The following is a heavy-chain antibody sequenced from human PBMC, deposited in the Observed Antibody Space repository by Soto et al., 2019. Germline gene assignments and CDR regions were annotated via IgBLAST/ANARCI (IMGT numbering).Heavy chain of an antibody. Sequence: QVQLVESGGGVVQPGRSLRLSCAASGFTFSSYAMHWVRQAPGKGLEWVAVISYDGSNKYYADSVKGRFTISRDNSKNTLYLQMNSLRAEYTAVYYCASGRRGVWGQGTLVTVSS. CDR1: GFTFSSYA. J-gene: IGHJ4*02. CDR2: ISYDGSNK. D-gene: IGHD1-26*01. V-gene: IGHV3-30-3*01. CDR3: ASGRRGV.